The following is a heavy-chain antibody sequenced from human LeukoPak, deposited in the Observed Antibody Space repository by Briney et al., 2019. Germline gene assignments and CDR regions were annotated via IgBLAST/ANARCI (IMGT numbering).Heavy chain of an antibody. J-gene: IGHJ4*02. Sequence: GGSLSLSCAASGFTVSSNYMSWVRQAPGKGLEWVSVIYSGGSTHYADSVKGRFTISRDNSKNTLYLQMNSLRAEDTAVYYCARARVGYSSGWSYYFDYWGQGTLVTVSS. CDR3: ARARVGYSSGWSYYFDY. CDR1: GFTVSSNY. V-gene: IGHV3-66*02. D-gene: IGHD6-19*01. CDR2: IYSGGST.